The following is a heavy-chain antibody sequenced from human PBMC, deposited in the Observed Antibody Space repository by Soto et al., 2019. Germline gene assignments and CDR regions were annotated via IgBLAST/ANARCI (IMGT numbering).Heavy chain of an antibody. D-gene: IGHD2-2*01. J-gene: IGHJ5*02. Sequence: QVQLQESGPGLVKPSQTLSLTCTVSGGSISSGGYYWSWIRQHPGKGLEWIGYIYYSGSTYYNPSLKSRVTIPVDTSKNQFSRKRSSVTAADTAVYYCASPAVPAAPGGWFDPWGQGTLVTVSS. CDR1: GGSISSGGYY. CDR3: ASPAVPAAPGGWFDP. V-gene: IGHV4-31*03. CDR2: IYYSGST.